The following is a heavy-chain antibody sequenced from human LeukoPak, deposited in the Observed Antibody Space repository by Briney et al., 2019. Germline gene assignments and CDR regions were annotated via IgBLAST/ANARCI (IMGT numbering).Heavy chain of an antibody. CDR2: ISGSGGST. J-gene: IGHJ4*02. D-gene: IGHD6-13*01. CDR3: AKVIVAAAGLYYFDY. V-gene: IGHV3-23*01. CDR1: GFTFSSYA. Sequence: PGGSLRLSCAASGFTFSSYAMSWVRQAPGKGLEWVSAISGSGGSTYYADSVKGRFTISRDNSKDTLYLQMNSLRAEDTAVYYCAKVIVAAAGLYYFDYRGQGTLVTVSS.